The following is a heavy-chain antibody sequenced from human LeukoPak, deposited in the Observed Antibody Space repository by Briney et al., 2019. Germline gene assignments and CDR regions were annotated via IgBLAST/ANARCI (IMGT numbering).Heavy chain of an antibody. CDR2: IWYDGSNK. CDR1: GFTFSSYG. D-gene: IGHD2-15*01. Sequence: GGSLRLSCAASGFTFSSYGMHWVRQAPGKGLEWVAVIWYDGSNKYYADSVKGRFTISRDNSKNTLYLQMNSPRAEDTAVYYCARAAEDIVVVVAATPEIDYWGQGTLVTVSS. CDR3: ARAAEDIVVVVAATPEIDY. J-gene: IGHJ4*02. V-gene: IGHV3-33*01.